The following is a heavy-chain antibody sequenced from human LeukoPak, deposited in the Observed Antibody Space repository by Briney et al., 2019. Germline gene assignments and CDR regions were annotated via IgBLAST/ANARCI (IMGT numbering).Heavy chain of an antibody. J-gene: IGHJ4*02. V-gene: IGHV3-30-3*01. CDR2: ISYDGSNK. D-gene: IGHD4-17*01. CDR3: ARDDGDYGIDY. CDR1: GFTFSSYA. Sequence: GGSQRLSCAASGFTFSSYAMHWVRQAPGKGLEWVAVISYDGSNKYYADSVKGRFTISRDNSKNTLYLQMNSLRAEDTAVYYCARDDGDYGIDYWGQGTLVTVSS.